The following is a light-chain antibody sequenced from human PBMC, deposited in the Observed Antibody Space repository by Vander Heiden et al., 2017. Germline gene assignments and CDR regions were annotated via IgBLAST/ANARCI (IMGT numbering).Light chain of an antibody. CDR1: QSVSSN. V-gene: IGKV3-15*01. CDR2: GAS. Sequence: VLTQFPATLSVSPGERATLSCRASQSVSSNLAWYQQKTGQAPRLLSNGASTRATGIPARFSGSGSGTECTLTISSLQSEDLAVEYGQQDNNWPLTCGQGPKVEIK. CDR3: QQDNNWPLT. J-gene: IGKJ1*01.